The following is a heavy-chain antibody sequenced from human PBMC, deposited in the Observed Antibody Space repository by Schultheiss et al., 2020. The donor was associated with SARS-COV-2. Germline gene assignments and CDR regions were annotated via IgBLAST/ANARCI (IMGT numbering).Heavy chain of an antibody. Sequence: GESLKISCKGSGYSFTSYWIGWVRQMPGKGLEWMGIIYPGGSDTRYSPSFQGQVTISADKSISTAYLQWNSLKASDTAMYYCARFEDRAVVPAAVTLGGVGFDIWGQGTMVTVSS. J-gene: IGHJ3*02. V-gene: IGHV5-51*01. CDR3: ARFEDRAVVPAAVTLGGVGFDI. D-gene: IGHD2-2*01. CDR1: GYSFTSYW. CDR2: IYPGGSDT.